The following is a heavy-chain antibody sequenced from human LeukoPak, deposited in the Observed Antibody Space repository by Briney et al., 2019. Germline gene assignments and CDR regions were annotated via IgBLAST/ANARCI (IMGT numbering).Heavy chain of an antibody. CDR1: GYTFTSYG. Sequence: ASVKVSCKASGYTFTSYGISWVRQAPGQGLEWMGWISAYNGNTNYAQKLQGRVTMTTDTSTSTAYMELSRLRSDDTAVYYCARERVYCSSTSCYNYYMDVWGKGTTVTVSS. CDR3: ARERVYCSSTSCYNYYMDV. CDR2: ISAYNGNT. D-gene: IGHD2-2*02. J-gene: IGHJ6*03. V-gene: IGHV1-18*01.